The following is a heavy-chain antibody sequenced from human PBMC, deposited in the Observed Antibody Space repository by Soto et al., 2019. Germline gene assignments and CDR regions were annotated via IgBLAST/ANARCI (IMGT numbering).Heavy chain of an antibody. D-gene: IGHD3-3*01. CDR2: INAGNGNT. Sequence: ASVKVSCKASGYTFTSYAMHWVRQAPGQRLEWMGWINAGNGNTKYSRKFQGRVTITGDTSASTAYMELSSLRSEDTAVYYCARNPNYDFWSGYYLILGYWGQGTLVTVSS. J-gene: IGHJ4*02. CDR1: GYTFTSYA. V-gene: IGHV1-3*01. CDR3: ARNPNYDFWSGYYLILGY.